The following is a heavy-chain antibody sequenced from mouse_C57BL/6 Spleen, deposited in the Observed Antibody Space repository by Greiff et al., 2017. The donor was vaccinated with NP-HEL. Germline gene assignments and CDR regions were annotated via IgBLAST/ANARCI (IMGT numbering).Heavy chain of an antibody. D-gene: IGHD1-1*01. CDR2: IDPSDSYT. V-gene: IGHV1-59*01. J-gene: IGHJ2*01. CDR1: GYTFTSYW. CDR3: ARRTTVVATDD. Sequence: QVQLQQSGAELVRPGTSVKLSCKASGYTFTSYWMHWVKQRPGQGLEWIGVIDPSDSYTNYNQKFKGKATLTVDTSSSTAYMQRSSLTSDDSAVYYCARRTTVVATDDWGQGTTLTVSS.